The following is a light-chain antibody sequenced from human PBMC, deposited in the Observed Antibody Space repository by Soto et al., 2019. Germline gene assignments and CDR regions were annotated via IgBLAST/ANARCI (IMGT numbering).Light chain of an antibody. CDR2: GAS. Sequence: EIVLTQSPGTLSLSPGERATLSCRASQSVTSSYLAWYQQKPGQAPRLLIYGASARATGIPDRFSGSGSGTDFTLTISRLEPEDCAVYYCQQYGSSTLNFGGGTKVEIK. J-gene: IGKJ4*01. CDR1: QSVTSSY. CDR3: QQYGSSTLN. V-gene: IGKV3-20*01.